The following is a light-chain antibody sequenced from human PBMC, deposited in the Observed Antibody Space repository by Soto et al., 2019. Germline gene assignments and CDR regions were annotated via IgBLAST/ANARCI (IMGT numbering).Light chain of an antibody. CDR1: QTVSSK. Sequence: EIVLTQSPVTLSWSPGERATLSCRASQTVSSKLAWYQHKPGQAPRLLIYDTSNRATGIPARFSGSGSGTDFTLTISSLEPEDFAVYYCHQRKSWPRTFGQGTKV. V-gene: IGKV3-11*01. J-gene: IGKJ1*01. CDR2: DTS. CDR3: HQRKSWPRT.